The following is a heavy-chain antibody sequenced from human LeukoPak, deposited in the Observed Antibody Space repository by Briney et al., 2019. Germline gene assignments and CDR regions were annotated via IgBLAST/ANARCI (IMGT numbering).Heavy chain of an antibody. CDR3: AKEWLWQDFYYGMNV. V-gene: IGHV3-53*01. CDR1: GFTVSSSY. CDR2: IYSGGST. J-gene: IGHJ6*02. Sequence: GGSLRLSCAASGFTVSSSYMSWVRRAPGKGLEWVSVIYSGGSTYYSDSVKGRFTISRDNSKNTLYLQMNSLRAEDTAVYYCAKEWLWQDFYYGMNVWGQGTTVIVSS. D-gene: IGHD5-12*01.